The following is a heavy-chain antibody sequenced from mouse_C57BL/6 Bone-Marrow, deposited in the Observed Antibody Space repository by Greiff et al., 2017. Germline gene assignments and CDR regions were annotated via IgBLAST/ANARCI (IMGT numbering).Heavy chain of an antibody. Sequence: VQLKQSGPELVKPGASVKISCKASGYTFTDYYMNWVKQSHGKSLEWIGDINPNNGGTSYNQKFKGKDTLTVDKTASTAYMELRSLTSEDAAVYYCASAYAMDYWGQGTSVTVSS. J-gene: IGHJ4*01. CDR3: ASAYAMDY. CDR1: GYTFTDYY. V-gene: IGHV1-26*01. CDR2: INPNNGGT.